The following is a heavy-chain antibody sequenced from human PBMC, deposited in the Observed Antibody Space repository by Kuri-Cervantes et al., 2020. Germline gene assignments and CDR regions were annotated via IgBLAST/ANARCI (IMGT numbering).Heavy chain of an antibody. V-gene: IGHV3-11*04. D-gene: IGHD3-10*01. CDR3: AKERGLVYGSGSLLRFDP. CDR2: ISSSGTTM. Sequence: GESLKISCAASGFTFSDYYMSWIRQAPGKGLEWVSYISSSGTTMYYADSVKGRFTISRDNSKNTLYLHMNSLRAEDTAVYYCAKERGLVYGSGSLLRFDPWGQGTLVTVSS. CDR1: GFTFSDYY. J-gene: IGHJ5*02.